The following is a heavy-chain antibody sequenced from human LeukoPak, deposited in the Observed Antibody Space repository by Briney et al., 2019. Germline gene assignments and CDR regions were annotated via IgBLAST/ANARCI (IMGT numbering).Heavy chain of an antibody. CDR1: GFTFDDYG. V-gene: IGHV3-20*04. CDR2: INWNGGST. CDR3: ARTLVPAAPDAFDI. J-gene: IGHJ3*02. D-gene: IGHD2-2*01. Sequence: GGSLRLSCAASGFTFDDYGMSWVRQAPGKGLEWVSGINWNGGSTGYADSVKGRFTISRDNAKNSLYLQMNSLRAEDTALYYCARTLVPAAPDAFDIWGQGTMVTVSS.